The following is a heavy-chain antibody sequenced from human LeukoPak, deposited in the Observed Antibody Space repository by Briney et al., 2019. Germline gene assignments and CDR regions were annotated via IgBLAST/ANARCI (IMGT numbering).Heavy chain of an antibody. D-gene: IGHD6-13*01. CDR2: INHSGST. V-gene: IGHV4-34*01. CDR1: GGSLSGYY. CDR3: ARSGQQLVRSRYFDL. J-gene: IGHJ2*01. Sequence: SETLSLTCAVYGGSLSGYYWSLIRQPPGRGLEWIGEINHSGSTNYNPSLKSRVTISVDTSKNQFSLKLSSVTAADTAVYYCARSGQQLVRSRYFDLWGRGTLVTVSS.